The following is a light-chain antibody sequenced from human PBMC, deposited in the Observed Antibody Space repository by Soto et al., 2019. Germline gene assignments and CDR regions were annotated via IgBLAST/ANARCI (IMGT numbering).Light chain of an antibody. Sequence: QAVVTQPPSVSAAPGQKVTISCSGSISNIGSNDVSWYQQLPGTAPKVLIYDNDKRPSGIPDRFSGSKSGTSATLGITGLQTGDEADYYCGTWDSSLSVGVFGGGTKVTVL. CDR2: DND. J-gene: IGLJ3*02. CDR1: ISNIGSND. V-gene: IGLV1-51*01. CDR3: GTWDSSLSVGV.